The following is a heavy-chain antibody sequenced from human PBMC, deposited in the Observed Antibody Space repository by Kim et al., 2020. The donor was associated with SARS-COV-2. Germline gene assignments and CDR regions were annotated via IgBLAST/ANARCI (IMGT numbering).Heavy chain of an antibody. CDR3: AKGVYSGYDHDAFDI. J-gene: IGHJ3*02. D-gene: IGHD5-12*01. V-gene: IGHV3-23*01. CDR1: GFTFSSYA. Sequence: GGSVRLSCAASGFTFSSYAMSWVRQAPGKGLEWVSAISGSGGSTYYADSVKGRFTISRDNSKNTLYLQMNSLRAEDTAVYYCAKGVYSGYDHDAFDIWGQGTMVTVSS. CDR2: ISGSGGST.